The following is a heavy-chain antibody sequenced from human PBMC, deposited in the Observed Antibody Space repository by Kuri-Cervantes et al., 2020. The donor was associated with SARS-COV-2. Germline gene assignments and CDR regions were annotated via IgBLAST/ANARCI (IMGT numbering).Heavy chain of an antibody. CDR3: TTLIDY. V-gene: IGHV3-73*01. CDR2: VRVKANNYAT. CDR1: GFLFRASA. J-gene: IGHJ4*02. Sequence: GESLKISFEVSGFLFRASAFHWVRQASGKGLEWVGSVRVKANNYATAYAASVKGRFTIPRDDLKNTAFLQMNSLKTEDTAVYYCTTLIDYWGQGAMVTVSS.